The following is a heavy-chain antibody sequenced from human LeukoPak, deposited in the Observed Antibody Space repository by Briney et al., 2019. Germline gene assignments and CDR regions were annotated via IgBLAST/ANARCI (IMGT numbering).Heavy chain of an antibody. V-gene: IGHV3-21*01. D-gene: IGHD3-22*01. CDR1: GFTFSSYW. Sequence: GGSLRLSCAASGFTFSSYWMHWVRQAPGKGLEWVSSISSSSSYIYYADSVKGRSTISRDNAKNSLYLQMNSLRAEDTAVYYCARDRGYDSSGYYNDAFDIWGQGTMVTVSS. CDR3: ARDRGYDSSGYYNDAFDI. CDR2: ISSSSSYI. J-gene: IGHJ3*02.